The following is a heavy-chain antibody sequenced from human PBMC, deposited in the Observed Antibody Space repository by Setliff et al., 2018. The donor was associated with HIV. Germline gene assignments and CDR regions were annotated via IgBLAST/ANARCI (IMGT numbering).Heavy chain of an antibody. CDR1: GGSISSKDHY. D-gene: IGHD1-7*01. CDR3: ARHGTWNSQRFHFDH. V-gene: IGHV4-39*01. CDR2: IYFRGSA. Sequence: SETLSLTCTVSGGSISSKDHYWGWIWQSPGKGLEWIATIYFRGSAYYNPSLRSRVTISVDTSKNQFSLKVNSVTAADTAVYYCARHGTWNSQRFHFDHWGQGTPVNVSA. J-gene: IGHJ4*02.